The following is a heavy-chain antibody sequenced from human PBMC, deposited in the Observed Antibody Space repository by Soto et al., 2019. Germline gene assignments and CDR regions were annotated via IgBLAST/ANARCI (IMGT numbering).Heavy chain of an antibody. Sequence: ASVKVSCKASGYTFTSYDINWVLQATGQGREGMGWMNPNSGNTGYAQKFQGRVTMTRNTSISTAYMELSSLRSEDTAVYYCARGEYCSSTSCHRRGNYYYYGMDVWGQGTTVTVSS. J-gene: IGHJ6*02. V-gene: IGHV1-8*01. CDR1: GYTFTSYD. CDR3: ARGEYCSSTSCHRRGNYYYYGMDV. D-gene: IGHD2-2*02. CDR2: MNPNSGNT.